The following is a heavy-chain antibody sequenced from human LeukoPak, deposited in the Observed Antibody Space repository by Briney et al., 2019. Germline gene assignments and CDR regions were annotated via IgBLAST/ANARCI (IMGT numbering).Heavy chain of an antibody. CDR3: QLYGSDY. V-gene: IGHV4-34*01. CDR2: VNHSGYT. Sequence: SETLSLTCDASGVSFSTYYWSWIRQSPEKGLEWIGEVNHSGYTNYNPSLKGRVIISVDPSKNQLSLKLSSVTAADTAVYARQLYGSDYWGQGTLVTVSS. D-gene: IGHD4-17*01. CDR1: GVSFSTYY. J-gene: IGHJ4*02.